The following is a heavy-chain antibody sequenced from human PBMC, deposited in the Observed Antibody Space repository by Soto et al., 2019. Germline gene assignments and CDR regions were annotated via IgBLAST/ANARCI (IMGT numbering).Heavy chain of an antibody. CDR3: ASWGSKGLTGYYYYYGMDV. J-gene: IGHJ6*02. Sequence: ASVKVSCKASGGTFSSYAISWVRQAPGQGLEWMGGIIPIFGTANYAQKFQGRVTITADESTSTAYMELSSLRSEDTAVYYCASWGSKGLTGYYYYYGMDVWGQGTTVTVSS. D-gene: IGHD3-9*01. V-gene: IGHV1-69*13. CDR2: IIPIFGTA. CDR1: GGTFSSYA.